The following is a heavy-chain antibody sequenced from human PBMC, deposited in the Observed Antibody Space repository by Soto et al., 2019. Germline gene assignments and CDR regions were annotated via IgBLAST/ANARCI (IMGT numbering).Heavy chain of an antibody. D-gene: IGHD3-3*01. Sequence: QRQLQESGPGLVKPTETLSLTCTVSGGSISSSSYYWGWIRQPPGKGLEWIGNIYYSGSTYYNPSLKSRVTMAGDTSKCQFYLMLSSVTAAATAVYYCARQNDFRGYWHCYLWGRGSLGTVCS. J-gene: IGHJ2*01. CDR3: ARQNDFRGYWHCYL. V-gene: IGHV4-39*01. CDR1: GGSISSSSYY. CDR2: IYYSGST.